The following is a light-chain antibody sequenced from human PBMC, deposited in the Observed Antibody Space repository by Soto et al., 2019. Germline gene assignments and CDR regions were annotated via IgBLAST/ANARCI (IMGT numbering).Light chain of an antibody. CDR3: QQYYSYPFT. CDR1: QGISSY. CDR2: AAS. Sequence: AIRMTQSPSSLAASTGAIVTITCRASQGISSYLAWYQQKPGKAPKLLIYAASTLQSGVPSRFSGSGSGTDFTLTISCLQSEDFATYYCQQYYSYPFTFGPGTKVDIK. V-gene: IGKV1-8*01. J-gene: IGKJ3*01.